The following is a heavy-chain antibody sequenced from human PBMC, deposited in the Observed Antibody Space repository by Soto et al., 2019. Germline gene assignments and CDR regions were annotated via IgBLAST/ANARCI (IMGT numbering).Heavy chain of an antibody. J-gene: IGHJ5*02. V-gene: IGHV4-59*01. CDR3: ARLNRGPYDP. CDR1: GGSISSYY. CDR2: IFYTGST. Sequence: SETLSLTCAVSGGSISSYYWSWIRQPPGKGLEWLGYIFYTGSTDYNPALKGRATISVDTSKNQFSLKLTSATAADTAVYYCARLNRGPYDPWGQGAPAPVSS.